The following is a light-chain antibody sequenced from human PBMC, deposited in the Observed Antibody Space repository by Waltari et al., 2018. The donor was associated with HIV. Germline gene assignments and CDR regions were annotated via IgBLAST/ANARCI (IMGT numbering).Light chain of an antibody. CDR3: LLSYGGDLV. V-gene: IGLV7-46*01. CDR1: AGVVPRGHF. J-gene: IGLJ2*01. Sequence: QPVVTQEASLTVSPGGTVALTCASCAGVVPRGHFPSWFQVRPGQAPKTLIFDSNNRYSWTPARFAGSFLGGKAALTLTGALPEDEADYYCLLSYGGDLVFGGGTKLTVL. CDR2: DSN.